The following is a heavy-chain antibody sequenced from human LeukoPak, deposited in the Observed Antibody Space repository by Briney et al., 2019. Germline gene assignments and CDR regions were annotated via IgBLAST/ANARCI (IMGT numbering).Heavy chain of an antibody. J-gene: IGHJ6*03. CDR2: INPKNGGT. D-gene: IGHD1-14*01. Sequence: GASVKVSCKPSGYTFTTYYLHWVRQAPGQGLEWMGWINPKNGGTNYAQKFQGRFTMTRDTSINTAYMELSGLTSDDTVVYYCARDPSNRYYTDVWGIGTTVTVSS. V-gene: IGHV1-2*02. CDR3: ARDPSNRYYTDV. CDR1: GYTFTTYY.